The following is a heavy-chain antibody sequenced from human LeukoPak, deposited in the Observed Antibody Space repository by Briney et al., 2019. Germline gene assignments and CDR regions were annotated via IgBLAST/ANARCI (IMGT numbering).Heavy chain of an antibody. CDR2: ISYDGSNK. D-gene: IGHD5/OR15-5a*01. CDR1: GFTFSSYG. V-gene: IGHV3-30*03. J-gene: IGHJ4*02. CDR3: ARGLSVY. Sequence: GRSLRLSCAASGFTFSSYGMHWVRQAPGKGLEWVAVISYDGSNKYYADSVTGRFTISRDNSRDTLDLQMNSLRVEDTAMYYCARGLSVYWGQGTLVTVSS.